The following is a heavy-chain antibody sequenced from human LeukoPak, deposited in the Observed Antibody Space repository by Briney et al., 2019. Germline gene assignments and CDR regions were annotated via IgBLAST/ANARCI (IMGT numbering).Heavy chain of an antibody. CDR3: ARDGFVVAAPTFDY. V-gene: IGHV4-4*07. J-gene: IGHJ4*02. CDR1: GGSISSYY. Sequence: SETLSLTCTVSGGSISSYYWSWIRQPAGKGLEWIGRIYTSGSTNYNPSLKSRVTMSVDTSKNQFSLKLSSVTAADTAVYYCARDGFVVAAPTFDYWGQGTLVTVSS. CDR2: IYTSGST. D-gene: IGHD2-15*01.